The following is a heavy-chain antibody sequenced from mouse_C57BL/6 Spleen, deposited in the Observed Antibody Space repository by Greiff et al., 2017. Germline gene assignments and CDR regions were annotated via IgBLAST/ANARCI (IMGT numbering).Heavy chain of an antibody. CDR1: GYAFSRSW. Sequence: VQLQESGPELVKPGASVKISCKASGYAFSRSWMNWVKQRPGQGLEWIGRIYPGDGDTNYNGKFKGKATLTADKSSSTAYMQLSSLTSEDSAVYFCARARDGLGYWGQGTTLTVAS. D-gene: IGHD2-3*01. V-gene: IGHV1-82*01. J-gene: IGHJ2*01. CDR2: IYPGDGDT. CDR3: ARARDGLGY.